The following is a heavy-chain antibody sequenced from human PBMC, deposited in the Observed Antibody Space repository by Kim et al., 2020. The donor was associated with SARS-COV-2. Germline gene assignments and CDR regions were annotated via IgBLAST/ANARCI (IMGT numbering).Heavy chain of an antibody. D-gene: IGHD2-15*01. CDR3: RLACSGGSCYSGDAFDI. Sequence: GESLKISCKGSGYSFTSYWIGWVRQMPGKGLEWMGIIYPGDSDTRYSPSFQGQVTISADKSISTAYLQWSSLKASDTAMYYCRLACSGGSCYSGDAFDIWGQGTMVTVSS. CDR1: GYSFTSYW. V-gene: IGHV5-51*01. J-gene: IGHJ3*02. CDR2: IYPGDSDT.